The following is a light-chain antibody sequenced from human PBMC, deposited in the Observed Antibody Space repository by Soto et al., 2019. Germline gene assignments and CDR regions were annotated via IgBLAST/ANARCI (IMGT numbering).Light chain of an antibody. CDR2: EVS. CDR3: NSYASSGTPV. J-gene: IGLJ1*01. Sequence: QSALTQPASVSGSPGQSITLSCTGTSSDVGGYNYVSWYQQHPGKAPKLMIYEVSNRPSGVSNRFSRSKSGNTASLTIFGLQAEDEADYYCNSYASSGTPVFGTGTKVTVL. CDR1: SSDVGGYNY. V-gene: IGLV2-14*01.